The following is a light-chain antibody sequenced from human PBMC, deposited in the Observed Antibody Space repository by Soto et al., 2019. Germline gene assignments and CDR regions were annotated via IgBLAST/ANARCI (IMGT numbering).Light chain of an antibody. CDR1: QRITSNY. Sequence: EIVLTQSPGTLSLSPGERATLSCRASQRITSNYLAWYQQKTGQAPRLLIYGASSGATGIPDRFRGSGSGTDFTLTISRLEPEDFAVYYCQQYARSPKTFGQGTKVEIK. CDR3: QQYARSPKT. CDR2: GAS. J-gene: IGKJ1*01. V-gene: IGKV3-20*01.